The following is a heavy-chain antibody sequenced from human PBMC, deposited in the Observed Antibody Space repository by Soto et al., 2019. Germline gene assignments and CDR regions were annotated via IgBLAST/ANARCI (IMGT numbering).Heavy chain of an antibody. V-gene: IGHV3-23*01. CDR1: GFTFSSYA. CDR3: AKAGTHSYFDY. Sequence: GGSLRLSCAASGFTFSSYAMTWVRQAPGKGLEWVSSLSVSGDNTYYADSVKGRFTISRDNSKNTFYLQMSGLRADDTAEYYCAKAGTHSYFDYWGLGTLVTVSS. J-gene: IGHJ4*02. D-gene: IGHD1-1*01. CDR2: LSVSGDNT.